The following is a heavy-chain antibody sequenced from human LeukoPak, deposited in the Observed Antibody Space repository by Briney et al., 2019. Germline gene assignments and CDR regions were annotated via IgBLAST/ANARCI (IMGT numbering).Heavy chain of an antibody. CDR2: IYPGDSDT. J-gene: IGHJ3*02. CDR3: ASTITIFGVVLKDAFDI. V-gene: IGHV5-51*01. Sequence: GESLKISCKGSGYSFTSYWIGWVRQMPGKGLEWMGIIYPGDSDTRYSPSFQGQVTISADKSTSTAYLQWSSLKASDTAMYYCASTITIFGVVLKDAFDIWGQGTMVTVSS. CDR1: GYSFTSYW. D-gene: IGHD3-3*01.